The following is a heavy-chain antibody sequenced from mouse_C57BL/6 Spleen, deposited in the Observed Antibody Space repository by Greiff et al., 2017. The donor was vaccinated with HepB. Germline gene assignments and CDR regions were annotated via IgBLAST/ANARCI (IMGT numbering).Heavy chain of an antibody. J-gene: IGHJ2*01. D-gene: IGHD2-3*01. CDR2: IYPGDGDT. CDR3: ARWDGGGYFDY. Sequence: VQLQQSGAELVKPGASVKISCKASGYAFSSYWMNWVKQRPGKGLEWIGQIYPGDGDTNYNGKFKGKATLTADKSSSTSYMQLSSLTSEDSAVYFCARWDGGGYFDYWGQGTTLTVSS. V-gene: IGHV1-80*01. CDR1: GYAFSSYW.